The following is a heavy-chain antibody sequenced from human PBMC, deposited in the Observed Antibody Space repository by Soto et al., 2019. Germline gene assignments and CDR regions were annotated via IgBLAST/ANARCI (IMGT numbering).Heavy chain of an antibody. Sequence: GASVKVSCKASGGTFSSYAISWVRQAPGQGLEWMGGIISIFGTANYAQKFQGRVTITADESTSTAYMELSSLRSEDTAVYYCASKRYCTNGVCYYTEYGMDVWGQGTTVTVSS. V-gene: IGHV1-69*13. J-gene: IGHJ6*02. D-gene: IGHD2-8*01. CDR3: ASKRYCTNGVCYYTEYGMDV. CDR2: IISIFGTA. CDR1: GGTFSSYA.